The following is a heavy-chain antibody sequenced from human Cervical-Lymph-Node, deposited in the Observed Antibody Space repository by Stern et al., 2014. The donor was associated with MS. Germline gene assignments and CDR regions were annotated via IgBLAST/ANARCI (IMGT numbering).Heavy chain of an antibody. J-gene: IGHJ6*02. D-gene: IGHD6-13*01. CDR3: ARYSSSWPYYYYYGMDV. CDR2: ISSSGSTI. V-gene: IGHV3-11*01. Sequence: VQLVESGGGLVKPGGSLRLYCAASGFTFSDYYMSWIRQAPGKGLEWVSYISSSGSTIYYADSVKGRFTISRDNAKNSLYLQMNSLRAEDTAVYYCARYSSSWPYYYYYGMDVWGQGTTVTVSS. CDR1: GFTFSDYY.